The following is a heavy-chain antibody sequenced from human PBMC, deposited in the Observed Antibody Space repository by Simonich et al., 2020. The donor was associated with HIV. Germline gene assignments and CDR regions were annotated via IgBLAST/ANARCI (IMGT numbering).Heavy chain of an antibody. Sequence: QVQQVQSGAEVKKPGASVKISCKHSGYTFTSYPMNWVRQAPGKGLEWMGWINTNSGNPTYALGFTGRFVFALDTSVSTAYLQISSLKAEDTAVYYCVRGGSLIIVGNWFDPWGQGTLVTVSS. V-gene: IGHV7-4-1*02. J-gene: IGHJ5*02. CDR2: INTNSGNP. CDR3: VRGGSLIIVGNWFDP. D-gene: IGHD3-22*01. CDR1: GYTFTSYP.